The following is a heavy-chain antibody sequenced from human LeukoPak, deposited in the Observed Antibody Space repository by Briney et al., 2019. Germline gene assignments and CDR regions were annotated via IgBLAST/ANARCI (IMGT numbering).Heavy chain of an antibody. CDR1: GGSISSGDYY. J-gene: IGHJ4*02. CDR2: IYYSGST. CDR3: ARAEVPAAIEAPIFDY. Sequence: SETLSLTCTVSGGSISSGDYYWSWIRQPPGKGLEWIGYIYYSGSTYYNPSLKSRVTISVDTSKNQFSLKLSSVTAADTAVYYCARAEVPAAIEAPIFDYWGQGTLVTVSS. D-gene: IGHD2-2*02. V-gene: IGHV4-30-4*08.